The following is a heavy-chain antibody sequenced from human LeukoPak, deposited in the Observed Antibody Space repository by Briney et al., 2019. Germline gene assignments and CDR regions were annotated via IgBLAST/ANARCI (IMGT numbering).Heavy chain of an antibody. Sequence: SETLSLTCAVSGGSISSGGYSWSWIRQPPGKGLEWIGYIYHSGSIYYNPSLKSRVTISVDRSKNQFSLKLSSVTAADTAVYYCARASPDILTGYRYYFDYWGQGTLVTVSS. J-gene: IGHJ4*02. V-gene: IGHV4-30-2*01. CDR1: GGSISSGGYS. CDR2: IYHSGSI. CDR3: ARASPDILTGYRYYFDY. D-gene: IGHD3-9*01.